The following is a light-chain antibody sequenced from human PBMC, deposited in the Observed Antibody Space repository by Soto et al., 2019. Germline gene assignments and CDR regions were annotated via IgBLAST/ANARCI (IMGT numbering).Light chain of an antibody. CDR1: XXXXXXNXXDY. Sequence: EIVXTQSPLSLPVTPGEPASLSCKASXXXXXXNXXDYLDWYLQKPGQSPQLLIYMGSRRASGVPGRFSGSGSGTDFTLEISTVEAEDVGXYYXXXXLQTPRTFGQGTKLEIK. V-gene: IGKV2-28*01. J-gene: IGKJ2*01. CDR3: XXXLQTPRT. CDR2: MGS.